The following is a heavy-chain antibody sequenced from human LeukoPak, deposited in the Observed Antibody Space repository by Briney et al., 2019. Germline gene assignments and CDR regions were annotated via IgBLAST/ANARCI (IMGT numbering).Heavy chain of an antibody. CDR2: ISGYSGST. CDR3: ARDINGCDY. D-gene: IGHD2-8*01. Sequence: ASVKVSCKASGYAFTSYGITWVRQAPGQGLEWMGWISGYSGSTNYVQKFQGRVTMTTDTSTNTAYMELRSLRSDDTAVYYCARDINGCDYWGQGTLVTVSS. CDR1: GYAFTSYG. V-gene: IGHV1-18*01. J-gene: IGHJ4*02.